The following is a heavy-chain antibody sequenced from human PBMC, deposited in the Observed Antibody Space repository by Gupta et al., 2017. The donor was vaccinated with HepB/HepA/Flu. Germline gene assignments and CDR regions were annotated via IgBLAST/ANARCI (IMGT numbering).Heavy chain of an antibody. D-gene: IGHD6-13*01. CDR3: AKDFMKREQGWFDT. CDR1: GFLFKDFA. Sequence: VSLMQSGGGLAQTGESLRTSCTASGFLFKDFAMNWVRSSPGKGPAGVSTVTGSGTDTFYPDSVKGRFSSARAHSATTLYLQRDSLRVEDSAIEDCAKDFMKREQGWFDTWGQGTRGTVSS. CDR2: VTGSGTDT. J-gene: IGHJ5*02. V-gene: IGHV3-23*01.